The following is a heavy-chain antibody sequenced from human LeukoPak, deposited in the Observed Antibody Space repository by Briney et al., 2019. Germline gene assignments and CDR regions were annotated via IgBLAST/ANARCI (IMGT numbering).Heavy chain of an antibody. Sequence: GASVKVSCKTSGYTFTSYDINWVRQATGQGLEWMGWMNPNSGNTGYAQKFQGRVTMTRNTSISTAYMELSSLRSEDTAVYYCARGTVWIQVGAFDIWGQGTMVTVSS. CDR1: GYTFTSYD. J-gene: IGHJ3*02. CDR3: ARGTVWIQVGAFDI. D-gene: IGHD5-18*01. CDR2: MNPNSGNT. V-gene: IGHV1-8*01.